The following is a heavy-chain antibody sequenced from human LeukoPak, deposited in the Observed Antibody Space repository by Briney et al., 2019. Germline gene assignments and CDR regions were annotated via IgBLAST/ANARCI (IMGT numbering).Heavy chain of an antibody. V-gene: IGHV4-59*12. CDR1: GGSISSYY. CDR2: IYYSGGT. J-gene: IGHJ3*02. Sequence: PSETLSLTCTVSGGSISSYYWSWIRQPPGKGLEWIGYIYYSGGTNYNPSLKSRVTISVDTSKNQFSLKLSSVTAADTAVYYCARDQDDSSGYYYERAFDIWGQGTMVTVSS. D-gene: IGHD3-22*01. CDR3: ARDQDDSSGYYYERAFDI.